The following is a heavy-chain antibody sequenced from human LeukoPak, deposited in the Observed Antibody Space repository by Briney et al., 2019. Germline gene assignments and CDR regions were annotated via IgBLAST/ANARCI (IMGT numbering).Heavy chain of an antibody. Sequence: SETLSLTCTVSGGSISSYYWSWIRQPPGKGLEWIGYIYYSGSTKYNPSLKSRVTISVDTSKNHFSLKLSAVTEADTAVYSFTTEGIVAATRGAVAFDIWGQGTMVTVSS. CDR3: TTEGIVAATRGAVAFDI. V-gene: IGHV4-59*01. CDR2: IYYSGST. J-gene: IGHJ3*02. CDR1: GGSISSYY. D-gene: IGHD1-26*01.